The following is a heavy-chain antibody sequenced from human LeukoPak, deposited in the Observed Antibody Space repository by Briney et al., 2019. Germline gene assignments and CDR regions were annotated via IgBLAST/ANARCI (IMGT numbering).Heavy chain of an antibody. CDR2: ISYDGSNK. CDR3: AKDGIFGVVLDYFDY. Sequence: PGGSLRLSCAASGFTFSSYGMHWVRQAPGKGLEWVAVISYDGSNKYYADSVKGRFTISRDNSKNTLYLKMNSLRVEDTAVYYCAKDGIFGVVLDYFDYWGQGTLVTVSS. CDR1: GFTFSSYG. D-gene: IGHD3-3*01. V-gene: IGHV3-30*18. J-gene: IGHJ4*02.